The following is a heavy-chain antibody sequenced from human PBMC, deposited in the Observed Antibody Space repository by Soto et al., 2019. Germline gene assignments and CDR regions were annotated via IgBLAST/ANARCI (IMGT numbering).Heavy chain of an antibody. CDR1: GLTFSSYA. CDR2: ISSNGGST. CDR3: ARAVVGYCSSTSCYQTNYWFDP. J-gene: IGHJ5*02. Sequence: GGSLRLSCAASGLTFSSYAMHWVRQAPGKGLEYVSAISSNGGSTYYANSVKGRFTISRDNSKNTLYLQMGSLRAEDMSVYYCARAVVGYCSSTSCYQTNYWFDPWGQGTLVTVSS. V-gene: IGHV3-64*01. D-gene: IGHD2-2*01.